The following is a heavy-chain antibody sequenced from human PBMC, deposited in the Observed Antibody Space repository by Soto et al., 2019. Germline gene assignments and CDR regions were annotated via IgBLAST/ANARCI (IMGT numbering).Heavy chain of an antibody. D-gene: IGHD3-22*01. CDR2: INAGNGNT. Sequence: ASVKVSCKASGYTFTSYAMHWVRQAPGQRLEWMGWINAGNGNTKYSQKLQGRVTMTTDTSTSTAYMELRSLRSDDTAVYYCATDYYDSSGYYYGGFDYWGQGTLVTVSS. CDR1: GYTFTSYA. J-gene: IGHJ4*02. CDR3: ATDYYDSSGYYYGGFDY. V-gene: IGHV1-3*01.